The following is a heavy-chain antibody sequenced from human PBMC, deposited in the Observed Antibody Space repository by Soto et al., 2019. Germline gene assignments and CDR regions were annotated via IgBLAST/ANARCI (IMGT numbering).Heavy chain of an antibody. CDR1: GYTFTKYG. Sequence: ASVKVSCKASGYTFTKYGITWVRQAPGQGLEWMGWISAYNGDTNYAQKLQARVTMTTDTSTTTAYMELRGLRSEDTAVYYCARDKRVTIFGVVIEGDPTDYYGMDVWGQGTTVTVSS. J-gene: IGHJ6*02. CDR3: ARDKRVTIFGVVIEGDPTDYYGMDV. CDR2: ISAYNGDT. D-gene: IGHD3-3*01. V-gene: IGHV1-18*01.